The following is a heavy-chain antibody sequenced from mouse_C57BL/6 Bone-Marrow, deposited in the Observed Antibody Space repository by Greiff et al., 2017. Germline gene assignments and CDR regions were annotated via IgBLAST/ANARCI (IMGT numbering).Heavy chain of an antibody. J-gene: IGHJ2*01. CDR2: IWSGGST. CDR3: ARSYGSSLDY. CDR1: GFSLTSYG. V-gene: IGHV2-2*01. Sequence: VQLQQSGPGLVQPSQSLSITCTVSGFSLTSYGVHWVRQSPGKGLEWLGVIWSGGSTDNNAAFISRLSISKDNSKCQVFFKMNSLQADDTAIYYCARSYGSSLDYWGQGTTLTVSS. D-gene: IGHD1-1*01.